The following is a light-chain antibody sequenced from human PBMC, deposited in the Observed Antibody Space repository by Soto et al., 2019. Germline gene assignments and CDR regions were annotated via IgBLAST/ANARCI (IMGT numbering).Light chain of an antibody. Sequence: DIQMTQSPPSLSASVGDRVTITCRAIQGISNYLAWYQQKPGELPKLVIYAASILQTGVPSRFSGSGSGTDFTLAISSLQPEDFAVYYCQQRRSWPPTITFGQGTLLEIK. J-gene: IGKJ5*01. CDR1: QGISNY. CDR2: AAS. CDR3: QQRRSWPPTIT. V-gene: IGKV1-27*01.